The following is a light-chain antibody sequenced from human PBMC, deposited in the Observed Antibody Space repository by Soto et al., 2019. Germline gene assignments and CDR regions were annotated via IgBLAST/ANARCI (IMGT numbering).Light chain of an antibody. J-gene: IGKJ1*01. CDR2: DAS. CDR3: QQHLGRHT. Sequence: DIVLTQSPVTLSLYPGERATLSCRASQSVIGYLVWYQQKPGQAPRLLIYDASTRAAGIPARFIGSGSGTDFTLTISSLEPEDSAVYYCQQHLGRHTFGQGTKVDI. CDR1: QSVIGY. V-gene: IGKV3-11*01.